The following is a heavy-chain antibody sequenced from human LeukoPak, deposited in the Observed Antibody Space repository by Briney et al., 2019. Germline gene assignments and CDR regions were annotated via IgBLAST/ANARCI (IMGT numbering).Heavy chain of an antibody. D-gene: IGHD5-18*01. V-gene: IGHV3-7*01. CDR2: IKQDGSEK. CDR3: ARVMDSYGSIPDYFDY. J-gene: IGHJ4*02. CDR1: GFTFSSYW. Sequence: GGSLRLSCAASGFTFSSYWMRWVRQAPGKGLEWVANIKQDGSEKYYVDSVKGRFTISRDNAKNSLYLQMSSLRAEDTAVYCCARVMDSYGSIPDYFDYWGQGTLVSVSS.